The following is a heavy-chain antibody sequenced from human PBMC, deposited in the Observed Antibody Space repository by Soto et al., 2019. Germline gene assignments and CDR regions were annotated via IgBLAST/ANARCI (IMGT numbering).Heavy chain of an antibody. V-gene: IGHV1-8*01. D-gene: IGHD3-22*01. CDR1: GYTFTSYD. CDR2: MNPNSGNT. CDR3: ARVPYFYDFIGDYYWFDP. J-gene: IGHJ5*02. Sequence: ASVKVSCKASGYTFTSYDINWVRQATGQGLEWMGWMNPNSGNTGYAQKFQGRVTMTRNTSISTAYMELSSLRSEDTAVYYCARVPYFYDFIGDYYWFDPWGQGMLVNV.